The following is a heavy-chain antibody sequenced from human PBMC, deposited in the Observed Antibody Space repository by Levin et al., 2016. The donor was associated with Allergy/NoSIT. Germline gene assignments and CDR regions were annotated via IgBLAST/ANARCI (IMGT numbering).Heavy chain of an antibody. V-gene: IGHV4-34*01. Sequence: SETLSLTCAVYGGSFSGYYWSWIRQPPGKGLEWIGEINHSGSTNYNPSLKSRVTISVDTSKNQFSLKLSSVTAADTAVYYCASTRAGPRNRSSGWYGPYRGWFDPWGQGTLVTVSS. D-gene: IGHD6-19*01. CDR1: GGSFSGYY. CDR3: ASTRAGPRNRSSGWYGPYRGWFDP. J-gene: IGHJ5*02. CDR2: INHSGST.